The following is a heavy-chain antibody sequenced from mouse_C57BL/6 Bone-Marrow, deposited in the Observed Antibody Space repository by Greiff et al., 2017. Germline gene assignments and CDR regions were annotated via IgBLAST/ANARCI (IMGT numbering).Heavy chain of an antibody. Sequence: QVQLQQPGAELVMPGASVKLSCKASGYTFTSYWMHWVKQRPGQGLEWIGEIDPSDSYTNYNQKFKGKSTLTVDKSSSTAYMQLSSLTSEDSAVYYCARLGLGPYYAMDYWGQGTSGTVSS. J-gene: IGHJ4*01. V-gene: IGHV1-69*01. CDR1: GYTFTSYW. D-gene: IGHD4-1*01. CDR3: ARLGLGPYYAMDY. CDR2: IDPSDSYT.